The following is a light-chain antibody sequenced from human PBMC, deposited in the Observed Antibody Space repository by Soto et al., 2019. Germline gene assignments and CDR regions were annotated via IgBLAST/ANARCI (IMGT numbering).Light chain of an antibody. Sequence: DIQMSQSPSTLSASVGDRVTVTCRAGQNIDSHMSWFQHKSGRAPRPIIYDASTLEWGVPSSISGSESVTAYALTIRSLQPDDFATCNFQQRRNYPTFGQWTKVDIK. CDR1: QNIDSH. CDR2: DAS. J-gene: IGKJ1*01. CDR3: QQRRNYPT. V-gene: IGKV1-5*01.